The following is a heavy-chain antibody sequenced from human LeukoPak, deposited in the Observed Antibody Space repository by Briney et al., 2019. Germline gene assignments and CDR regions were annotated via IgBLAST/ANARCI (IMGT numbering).Heavy chain of an antibody. CDR3: AREDTDYDILTGYYSRNWFDP. V-gene: IGHV1-46*01. CDR2: INPSGGST. J-gene: IGHJ5*02. Sequence: ASVKVSCKASGYTFTSYYMHWVRQAPGQGLEWMGIINPSGGSTSYAQKFQGRVTMTRDMSTSTAYMELSSLRSEDTAVYYCAREDTDYDILTGYYSRNWFDPWGQGTLVTVSS. D-gene: IGHD3-9*01. CDR1: GYTFTSYY.